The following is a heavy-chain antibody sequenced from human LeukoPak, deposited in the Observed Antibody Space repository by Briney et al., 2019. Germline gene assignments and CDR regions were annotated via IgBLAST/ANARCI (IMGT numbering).Heavy chain of an antibody. Sequence: SETLSLTCTVSGGSISSYCWSWIRQPPGKGLEWIGYIYYSGSTNYNPSLKSRVTISVDTSKNQFSLKLSSVTAADTAVYYCAGGPIVVVPAYWFDPWGQGTLVTVSS. J-gene: IGHJ5*02. V-gene: IGHV4-59*01. D-gene: IGHD2-2*01. CDR1: GGSISSYC. CDR3: AGGPIVVVPAYWFDP. CDR2: IYYSGST.